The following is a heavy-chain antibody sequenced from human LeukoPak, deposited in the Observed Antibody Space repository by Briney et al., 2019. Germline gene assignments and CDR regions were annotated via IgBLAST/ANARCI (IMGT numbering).Heavy chain of an antibody. Sequence: ASVKVSCKASGYTFTGYYMHWVRQAPGQGLEWMGIINPSGGSTSYAQKFQGRVTMTRDTSTSTVYMELSSLRSEDTAVYYCAKKRGSNYGDFDYWGQGTLVTVSS. D-gene: IGHD5-18*01. V-gene: IGHV1-46*01. J-gene: IGHJ4*02. CDR3: AKKRGSNYGDFDY. CDR2: INPSGGST. CDR1: GYTFTGYY.